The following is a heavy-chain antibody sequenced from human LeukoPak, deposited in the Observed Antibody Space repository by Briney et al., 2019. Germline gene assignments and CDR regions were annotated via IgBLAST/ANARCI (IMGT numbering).Heavy chain of an antibody. D-gene: IGHD1-26*01. CDR2: ISAYNGNT. V-gene: IGHV1-18*01. Sequence: ASVKVSCKASGYTFTSYGISWVRQAPGQGLEWMGWISAYNGNTNYAQKLQGRVTMTTDTSTSTAYMELSSLRSEDTAMYYCASHSGSYGVLDYWGQGTLVTVSS. J-gene: IGHJ4*02. CDR1: GYTFTSYG. CDR3: ASHSGSYGVLDY.